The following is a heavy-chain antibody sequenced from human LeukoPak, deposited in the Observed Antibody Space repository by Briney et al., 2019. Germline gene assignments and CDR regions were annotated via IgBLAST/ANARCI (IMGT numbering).Heavy chain of an antibody. V-gene: IGHV3-30*02. CDR1: GFTFSNYG. CDR2: VHNDETEI. D-gene: IGHD1-14*01. J-gene: IGHJ4*02. Sequence: HAGGSLRLSCAASGFTFSNYGMHWVRQAPGRGLEWVAFVHNDETEIYYADSVKGRFTISRDNSKNTLYLQMSSLRDADTAIYYCVKDTGRGDFWGQGTQVTVSS. CDR3: VKDTGRGDF.